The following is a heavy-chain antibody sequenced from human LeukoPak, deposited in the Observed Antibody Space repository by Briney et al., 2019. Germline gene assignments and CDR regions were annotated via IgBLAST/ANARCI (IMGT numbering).Heavy chain of an antibody. Sequence: SETLSLTCTVSGDSISSYNWSWIRQPPGKGLEWMGYIYYSGGTNYNPSLKSRVAISVDTSKNQFSLMLNSVTAADTAVYYCARFDTSGYYVDNWGQGTLVTVSS. J-gene: IGHJ4*02. V-gene: IGHV4-59*01. CDR1: GDSISSYN. CDR3: ARFDTSGYYVDN. CDR2: IYYSGGT. D-gene: IGHD3-22*01.